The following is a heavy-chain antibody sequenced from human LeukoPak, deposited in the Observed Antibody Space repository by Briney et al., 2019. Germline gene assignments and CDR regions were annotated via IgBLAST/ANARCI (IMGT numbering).Heavy chain of an antibody. J-gene: IGHJ4*02. V-gene: IGHV1-2*04. Sequence: ASVKVSCKASGYTFTSYYMHWVRQAPGQGLEWMGWINPNSGGTNYAQKFQGWVTMTRDTSISTAYMELSRLRSDDTAVYYCARTAYGDSPIAHFDYWGQGTLVTVSS. D-gene: IGHD4-17*01. CDR1: GYTFTSYY. CDR3: ARTAYGDSPIAHFDY. CDR2: INPNSGGT.